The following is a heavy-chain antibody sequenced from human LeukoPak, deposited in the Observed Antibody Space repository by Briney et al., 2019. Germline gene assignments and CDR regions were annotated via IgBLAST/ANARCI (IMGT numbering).Heavy chain of an antibody. V-gene: IGHV3-23*01. CDR1: GFTFSSYA. D-gene: IGHD6-13*01. CDR3: AKGSSSWYYYYGMDV. CDR2: ISGSGGST. J-gene: IGHJ6*02. Sequence: GALRLSCAASGFTFSSYAMSWVRQAPGKGLEWVSAISGSGGSTYYADSVKGRFTTSRDNSKNTLYLQMNSLRAEDTAVYYCAKGSSSWYYYYGMDVWGQGTTVTVSS.